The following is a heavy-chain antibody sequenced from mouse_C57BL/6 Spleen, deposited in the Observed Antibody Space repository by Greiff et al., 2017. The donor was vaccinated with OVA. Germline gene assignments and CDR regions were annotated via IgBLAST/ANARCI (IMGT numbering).Heavy chain of an antibody. CDR1: GYTFTSYW. Sequence: QVQLQQSGAELVRPGTSVKLSCKASGYTFTSYWMHWVKQRPGQGLEWIGVIDPSDSYTNYNQKFKGKATLTVDTSSSTAYMQLSSLTSEDSAVYYCARRGAPDYFDYWGQGTTLTVSS. V-gene: IGHV1-59*01. CDR2: IDPSDSYT. CDR3: ARRGAPDYFDY. J-gene: IGHJ2*01.